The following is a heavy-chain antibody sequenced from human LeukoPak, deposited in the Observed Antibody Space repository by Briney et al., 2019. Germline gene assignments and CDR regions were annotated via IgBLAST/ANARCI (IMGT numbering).Heavy chain of an antibody. CDR3: ARVRNGYNYGGFDY. D-gene: IGHD5-24*01. Sequence: ASQTLSLTCTVSGDSISTGDYYWSWIRQPPGKALEWIGYIYYSGSTNYNPSLRSRVTISVDTSKNQFFLILSSVTAADTAVYYCARVRNGYNYGGFDYWGQGTLVTVSS. CDR2: IYYSGST. V-gene: IGHV4-30-4*01. CDR1: GDSISTGDYY. J-gene: IGHJ4*02.